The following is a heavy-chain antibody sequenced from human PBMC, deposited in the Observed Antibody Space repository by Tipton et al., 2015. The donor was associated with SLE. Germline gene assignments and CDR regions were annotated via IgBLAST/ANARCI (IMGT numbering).Heavy chain of an antibody. CDR1: GGSISSSSYY. J-gene: IGHJ3*02. CDR2: IYYSGST. CDR3: ARLYSSSWYGDAFDI. Sequence: LRLSCTVPGGSISSSSYYWGWIRQPPGKGLEWIGSIYYSGSTYYNPSLKSRVTISVDTSKNQFSLKLSSVTAADTAVYYCARLYSSSWYGDAFDIWGQGTMVTVSS. D-gene: IGHD6-13*01. V-gene: IGHV4-39*07.